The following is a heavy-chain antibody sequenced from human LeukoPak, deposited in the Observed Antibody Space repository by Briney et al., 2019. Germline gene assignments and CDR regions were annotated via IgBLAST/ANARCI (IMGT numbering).Heavy chain of an antibody. J-gene: IGHJ6*02. V-gene: IGHV1-18*01. CDR2: ISVINNANT. D-gene: IGHD3-10*01. CDR1: GYTFSSYG. Sequence: ASVKVSCKASGYTFSSYGINWVRQAPGQGLEWMGWISVINNANTRYAQNFQGRLTMTTDTSTTTAYMELRSLRSDDTAVYYCASFGAGYGSGSYYYYGMDVWGQGTTVTVSS. CDR3: ASFGAGYGSGSYYYYGMDV.